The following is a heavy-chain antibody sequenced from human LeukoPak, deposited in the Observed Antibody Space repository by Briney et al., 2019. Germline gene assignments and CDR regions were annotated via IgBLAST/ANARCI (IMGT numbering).Heavy chain of an antibody. CDR1: GFTFSSYW. CDR2: LNSDGSST. J-gene: IGHJ4*02. Sequence: GGSLRLSCAASGFTFSSYWMHWVRQAPGKGLVWVSRLNSDGSSTSYADFVKGRFTTSRDNAKNTLYLQMNSLRAEDTAVYYCARDENYYDSSGRSGIDYWGQGTLVTVSS. CDR3: ARDENYYDSSGRSGIDY. D-gene: IGHD3-22*01. V-gene: IGHV3-74*01.